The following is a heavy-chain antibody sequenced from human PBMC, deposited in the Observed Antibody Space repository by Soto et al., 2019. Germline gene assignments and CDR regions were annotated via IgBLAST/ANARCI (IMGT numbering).Heavy chain of an antibody. CDR2: VYYSGST. J-gene: IGHJ4*02. CDR3: ARIILTTIFGVVLPTDY. V-gene: IGHV4-39*01. Sequence: QLQLQESGPGLVKPSETLSLTCTVSGGSISSSSYYWGWIRQPPGTGLEWIGGVYYSGSTYYNQSLKSRVTISVDASTNQFSLMVSSLTAADTAVYYCARIILTTIFGVVLPTDYWGQGTLVTVSS. D-gene: IGHD3-3*01. CDR1: GGSISSSSYY.